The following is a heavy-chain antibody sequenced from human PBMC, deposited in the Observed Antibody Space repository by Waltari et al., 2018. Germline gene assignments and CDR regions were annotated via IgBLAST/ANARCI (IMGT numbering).Heavy chain of an antibody. D-gene: IGHD3-10*01. CDR1: GGSLRSYY. CDR2: IYSSGST. CDR3: ARESGRYYGSGSWGNWFDP. J-gene: IGHJ5*02. Sequence: QVQLQASGPGLVKPSETLSLTCTVSGGSLRSYYWSWLRPPPGKGLEWIGSIYSSGSTNYNPSLKSRVTISVDTSKNQFSLKLSSVTAADTAVYYCARESGRYYGSGSWGNWFDPWGQGTLVTVSS. V-gene: IGHV4-59*01.